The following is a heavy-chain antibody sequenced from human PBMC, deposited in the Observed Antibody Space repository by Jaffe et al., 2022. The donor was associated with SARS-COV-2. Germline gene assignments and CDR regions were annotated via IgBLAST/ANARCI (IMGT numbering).Heavy chain of an antibody. CDR1: GFTFRNAW. CDR3: TSGRRLDAVMVTLYYAMDV. D-gene: IGHD5-18*01. Sequence: EVQLVESGGGLVKPGGSLRLSCAASGFTFRNAWMSWVRQAPGKGLEWVGRIKSETDGGRTDYAAPVKGRFTISRDDSKTTLYLQMNSLKTEDTAVYYCTSGRRLDAVMVTLYYAMDVWGQGTTVTVSS. V-gene: IGHV3-15*01. J-gene: IGHJ6*02. CDR2: IKSETDGGRT.